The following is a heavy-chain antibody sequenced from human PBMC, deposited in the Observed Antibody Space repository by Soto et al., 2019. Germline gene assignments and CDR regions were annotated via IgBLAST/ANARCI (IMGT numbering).Heavy chain of an antibody. J-gene: IGHJ5*02. CDR1: GASISSTYW. D-gene: IGHD2-15*01. V-gene: IGHV4-4*02. CDR3: ATLPPRIVVVMTDLPT. Sequence: SETLSLTCFVSGASISSTYWWSWVRQTPGKRLEWIGQIYHTGTTSYNPSLKNRVTISLDKSNNQFSLRLTSMTAADTAVYYCATLPPRIVVVMTDLPTWGQGTLVT. CDR2: IYHTGTT.